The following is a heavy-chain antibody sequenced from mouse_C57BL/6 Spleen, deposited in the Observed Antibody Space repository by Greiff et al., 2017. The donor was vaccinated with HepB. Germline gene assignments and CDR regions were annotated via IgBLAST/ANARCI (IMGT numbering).Heavy chain of an antibody. CDR3: ARSLPDY. J-gene: IGHJ2*01. CDR2: IDPSDSYT. CDR1: GYTFTSYW. Sequence: QVQLKQPGAELVKPGASVKLSCKASGYTFTSYWMQWVKQRPGQGLEWIGEIDPSDSYTNYNQKFKGKATLTVDTSSSTAYMQLSSLTSEDSAVYYCARSLPDYWGQGTTLTVSS. V-gene: IGHV1-50*01.